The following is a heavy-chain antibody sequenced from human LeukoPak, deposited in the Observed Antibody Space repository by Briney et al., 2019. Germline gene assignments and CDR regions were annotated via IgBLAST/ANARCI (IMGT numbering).Heavy chain of an antibody. CDR3: DGGDSSGYSFDPVFDY. Sequence: SETLSLTCTVSGGSISSSSYYWGWVRQPPGKGLGWIGCIYDSGSTYYNPSLKNRVTIYVDTSKNQFSLKLSSVAAADTAVYYCDGGDSSGYSFDPVFDYWGQGTLVTVSS. J-gene: IGHJ4*02. D-gene: IGHD3-22*01. CDR1: GGSISSSSYY. V-gene: IGHV4-39*01. CDR2: IYDSGST.